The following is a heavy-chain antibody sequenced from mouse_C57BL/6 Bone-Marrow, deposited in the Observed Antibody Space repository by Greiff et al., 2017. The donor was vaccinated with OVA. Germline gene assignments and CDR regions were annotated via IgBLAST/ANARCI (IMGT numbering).Heavy chain of an antibody. D-gene: IGHD1-1*01. J-gene: IGHJ1*03. V-gene: IGHV5-9-1*02. Sequence: LVESGEGLVKPGGSLKLSCAASGFTFSSYALSWVRQPPEKRLEWVAYISSGGDYIYYADTVKGRFTISRDNARNTLYLQMSSLKSEDTAMYYCTRDPYCGSSYWYFDVWGTGTTVTVSS. CDR2: ISSGGDYI. CDR3: TRDPYCGSSYWYFDV. CDR1: GFTFSSYA.